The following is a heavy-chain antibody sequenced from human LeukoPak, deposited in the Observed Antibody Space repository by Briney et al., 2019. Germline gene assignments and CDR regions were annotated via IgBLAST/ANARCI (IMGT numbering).Heavy chain of an antibody. V-gene: IGHV1-18*01. CDR3: ATEGKSTSGYAVRCVDP. D-gene: IGHD5-12*01. CDR2: ISAYNGNT. J-gene: IGHJ5*02. Sequence: APVKVSCKASGYTFTSYGISWVRQAPGQGLEWMGWISAYNGNTNYAQKLQGRVTMTTDTSTSTAYMELRSLRSDDTAVYYCATEGKSTSGYAVRCVDPGGQGTLVTVSS. CDR1: GYTFTSYG.